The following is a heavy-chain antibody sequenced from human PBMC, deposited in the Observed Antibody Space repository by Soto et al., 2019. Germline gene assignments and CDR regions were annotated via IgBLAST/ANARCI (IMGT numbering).Heavy chain of an antibody. CDR3: AKKEQPDAEYFQH. Sequence: RSGRLSCAASGFTFSSSAMTWVRQAPGPGLEWVSAISGSGGSTYYADSVKGRFTISRDNSKNTLYLQMNSLRAEDTAVYYCAKKEQPDAEYFQHWGQGTLVTVSS. D-gene: IGHD6-13*01. CDR1: GFTFSSSA. CDR2: ISGSGGST. V-gene: IGHV3-23*01. J-gene: IGHJ1*01.